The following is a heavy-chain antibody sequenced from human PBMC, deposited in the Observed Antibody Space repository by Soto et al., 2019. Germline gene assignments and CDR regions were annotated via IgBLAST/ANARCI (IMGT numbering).Heavy chain of an antibody. J-gene: IGHJ5*01. CDR2: VYASGRT. CDR3: ARHGQTAAAERWFDS. Sequence: SETLSLTCSVSGDFISIGSHFWGWIRQPPGKGLEWIGSVYASGRTYQNTSLKSRVTISVDTSKNQFSLRLTSVTAADTAVYFCARHGQTAAAERWFDSWGQGTLVTVSS. D-gene: IGHD6-25*01. CDR1: GDFISIGSHF. V-gene: IGHV4-39*01.